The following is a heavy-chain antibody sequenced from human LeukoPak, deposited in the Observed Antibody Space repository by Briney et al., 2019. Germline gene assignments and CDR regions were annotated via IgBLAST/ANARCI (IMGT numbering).Heavy chain of an antibody. D-gene: IGHD1-26*01. V-gene: IGHV3-21*01. J-gene: IGHJ4*02. CDR1: GFTFSSYS. CDR2: ISSSSSYI. CDR3: ARDIIVGAENVDY. Sequence: PGGSLRLSCAASGFTFSSYSMNWVRQAPGKGLEWVSSISSSSSYIYYADSVKGRFTISRDNAKNSLYLQMNSLRAEDTAVYYCARDIIVGAENVDYWGQGTLVTVSS.